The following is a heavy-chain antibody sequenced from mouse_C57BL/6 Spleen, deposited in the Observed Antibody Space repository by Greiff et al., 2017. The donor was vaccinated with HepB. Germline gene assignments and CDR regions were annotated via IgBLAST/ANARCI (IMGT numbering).Heavy chain of an antibody. CDR1: GYTFTSYW. Sequence: VQLQQPGAELVMPGASVKLSCKASGYTFTSYWMHWVKQRPGQGLEWIGEIDPSDSYTNYNQKFKGKSTLTVDKSSSTAYMQLSSLTSEDSAVYYCARTSYDQRYFDVWGTGTTVTVSS. V-gene: IGHV1-69*01. D-gene: IGHD2-3*01. CDR2: IDPSDSYT. CDR3: ARTSYDQRYFDV. J-gene: IGHJ1*03.